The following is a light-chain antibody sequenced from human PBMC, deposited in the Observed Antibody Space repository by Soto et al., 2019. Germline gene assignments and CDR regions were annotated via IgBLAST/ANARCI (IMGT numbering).Light chain of an antibody. CDR1: QSVSSN. Sequence: EIVMTQSPATLSVSPGERATVSCRASQSVSSNLAWYQQKPGQAPRLLIYGASTRATGIPARFSGSGSGTDFTLNIGSLQSEDFAVYSCQQYNNWPRTFGQGNKLEIK. J-gene: IGKJ2*01. CDR2: GAS. CDR3: QQYNNWPRT. V-gene: IGKV3-15*01.